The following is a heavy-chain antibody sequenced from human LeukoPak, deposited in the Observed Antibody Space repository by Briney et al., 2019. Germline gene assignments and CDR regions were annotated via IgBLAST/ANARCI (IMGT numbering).Heavy chain of an antibody. CDR3: AYWDKGYGGTNFDY. D-gene: IGHD4-23*01. J-gene: IGHJ4*02. CDR2: VHHGGTI. CDR1: GGSVIGVNW. Sequence: SETLSLTCAVSGGSVIGVNWWSWVRQPPGKGLEWIGEVHHGGTINYTPSLKGRADISLDTSKNQISLKLSFVTAADTAVYYCAYWDKGYGGTNFDYWGRGTLVTVSS. V-gene: IGHV4-4*02.